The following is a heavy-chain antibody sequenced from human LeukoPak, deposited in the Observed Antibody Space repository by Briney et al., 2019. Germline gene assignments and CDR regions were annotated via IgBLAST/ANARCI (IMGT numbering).Heavy chain of an antibody. Sequence: ASVKVSCKASGYAFTGYYMHWVRQAPGQGLEWMGWINPNSGGTNYAQKFQGRVTMTRDTSISTAYMELSRLRSDDTAVYYCARGETLRGYDFLKLFDYWGQGTLVTVSS. CDR2: INPNSGGT. V-gene: IGHV1-2*02. D-gene: IGHD2/OR15-2a*01. CDR1: GYAFTGYY. CDR3: ARGETLRGYDFLKLFDY. J-gene: IGHJ4*02.